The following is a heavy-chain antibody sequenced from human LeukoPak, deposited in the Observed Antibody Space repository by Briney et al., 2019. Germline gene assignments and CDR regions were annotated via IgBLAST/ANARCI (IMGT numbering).Heavy chain of an antibody. J-gene: IGHJ3*02. CDR3: ARGCSGDSCYQSDAFDI. D-gene: IGHD2-15*01. V-gene: IGHV4-4*07. Sequence: SSETLSLTCTVSGGSISSYYWSWIRQPAGKGLEWIGRIYTSGSTNYNPSLKSRVTMSVDTSKNQFSLKLSSVTAADTAVYYCARGCSGDSCYQSDAFDIWGQGTMVTVSS. CDR1: GGSISSYY. CDR2: IYTSGST.